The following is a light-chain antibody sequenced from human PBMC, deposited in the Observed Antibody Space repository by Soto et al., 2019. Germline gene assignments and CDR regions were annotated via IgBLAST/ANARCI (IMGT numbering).Light chain of an antibody. CDR3: QQYNKWPPST. Sequence: EIVMTQSPDTLSVSPGERVTLSCRASQSVGSYLAWYQQKPGQAPRLLIYGESTRATGVPARFSGSGFGTDFTLTISSLQSEDSAVYYCQQYNKWPPSTFGQGTKVDI. CDR1: QSVGSY. CDR2: GES. J-gene: IGKJ1*01. V-gene: IGKV3-15*01.